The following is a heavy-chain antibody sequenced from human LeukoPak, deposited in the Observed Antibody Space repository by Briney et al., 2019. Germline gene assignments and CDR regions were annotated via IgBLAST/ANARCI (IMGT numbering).Heavy chain of an antibody. J-gene: IGHJ5*02. V-gene: IGHV4-4*02. D-gene: IGHD3-22*01. CDR3: ARDVEIEAPGGWFDP. Sequence: PSETLSLTCSVSGGSIRSSNWWSWVRQPPGKGLEWIGEIYYSGRTNYNPSLKSRVTISVDKSKNQFSLKLNSVTAADTAVYYCARDVEIEAPGGWFDPRGQGILVTVSS. CDR1: GGSIRSSNW. CDR2: IYYSGRT.